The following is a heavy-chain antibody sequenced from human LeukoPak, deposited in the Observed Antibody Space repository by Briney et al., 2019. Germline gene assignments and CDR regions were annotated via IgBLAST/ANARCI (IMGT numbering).Heavy chain of an antibody. J-gene: IGHJ6*03. CDR3: ARISELRLGEPPYYYYYYMDV. D-gene: IGHD3-16*01. CDR1: GGSISSSSYY. V-gene: IGHV4-61*01. Sequence: SETLSLTCTVSGGSISSSSYYWSWIRQPPGKGLEWIGYIYYSGSTNYNPSLKSRVTISVDTSKNQFSLKLSSVTAADTAVYYCARISELRLGEPPYYYYYYMDVWGKGTTVTVSS. CDR2: IYYSGST.